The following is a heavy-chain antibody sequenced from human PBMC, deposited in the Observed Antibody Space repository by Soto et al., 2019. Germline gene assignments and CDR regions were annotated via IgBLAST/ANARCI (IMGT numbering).Heavy chain of an antibody. CDR1: GYTFTDYD. D-gene: IGHD5-18*01. CDR2: ISAYNGNT. CDR3: AGDPSGLYTPTHLTY. Sequence: ASVKVSCKVSGYTFTDYDISWVRQAPGQGHEWMGWISAYNGNTNYAQKLQGRVTMTTDTSTSTAYMELRSLRSDDTAVYYCAGDPSGLYTPTHLTYWGQGXLVTVSS. J-gene: IGHJ4*02. V-gene: IGHV1-18*04.